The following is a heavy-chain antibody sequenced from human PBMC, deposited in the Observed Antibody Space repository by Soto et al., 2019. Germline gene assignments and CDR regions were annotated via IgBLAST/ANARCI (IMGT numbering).Heavy chain of an antibody. J-gene: IGHJ6*02. Sequence: ASVKVSCKASGYTFTSYYMHWVRQAPGQGLEWMGIINPSGGSTSYAQKFQGRVTMTRDTSTSTVYMELSSLRSEDTAVYYCARRLSWSLRYYYYYAIDVWGQAIMVTGSS. CDR3: ARRLSWSLRYYYYYAIDV. CDR2: INPSGGST. V-gene: IGHV1-46*03. CDR1: GYTFTSYY. D-gene: IGHD1-26*01.